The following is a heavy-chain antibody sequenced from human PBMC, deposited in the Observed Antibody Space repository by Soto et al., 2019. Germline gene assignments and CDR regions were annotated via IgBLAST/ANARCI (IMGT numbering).Heavy chain of an antibody. Sequence: ASVKVSCKAPGYNFTNKYIHWVRQAPGQGLEWMGIINPSGASTSDAQKFQGRVTMTRDTSTSTVYMGLSSLRSEDTAVYYCARGITLIRGVMDVWGQGTTVTVSS. CDR2: INPSGAST. J-gene: IGHJ6*02. CDR3: ARGITLIRGVMDV. D-gene: IGHD3-10*01. V-gene: IGHV1-46*03. CDR1: GYNFTNKY.